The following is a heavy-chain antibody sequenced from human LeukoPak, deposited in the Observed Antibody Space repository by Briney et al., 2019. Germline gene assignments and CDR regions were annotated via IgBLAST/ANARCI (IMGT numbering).Heavy chain of an antibody. Sequence: GRSLRLSCAASGFTFSSYGMHWVRQAPGKGLEWVAVIWYDGSNKYYADSVKGRFTISRDNSKNTLYLQMNSLRAEDTAVYYCASGVEMATPSVLGFDYWGQGTLVTVSS. CDR3: ASGVEMATPSVLGFDY. CDR2: IWYDGSNK. J-gene: IGHJ4*02. D-gene: IGHD5-24*01. V-gene: IGHV3-33*01. CDR1: GFTFSSYG.